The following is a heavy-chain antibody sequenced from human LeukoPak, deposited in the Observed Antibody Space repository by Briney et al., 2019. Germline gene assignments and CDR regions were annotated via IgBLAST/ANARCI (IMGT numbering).Heavy chain of an antibody. CDR3: ARDLGTETDY. V-gene: IGHV3-53*01. CDR1: GFTFSSYA. Sequence: GGSLRLSCAASGFTFSSYAMSWVRQAPGKGLEWVSVIYSGGSTYYADSVKGRFTISRDNSKNTLYLQMNSLRAEDTAVYYCARDLGTETDYWGQGTLVTVSS. J-gene: IGHJ4*02. CDR2: IYSGGST. D-gene: IGHD3-16*01.